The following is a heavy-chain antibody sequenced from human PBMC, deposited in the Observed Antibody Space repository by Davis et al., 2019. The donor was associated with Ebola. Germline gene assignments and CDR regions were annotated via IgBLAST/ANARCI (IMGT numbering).Heavy chain of an antibody. CDR2: MPDDGSKE. CDR1: GFTLGSYG. V-gene: IGHV3-30*03. CDR3: VRDTWNDGQGGFDP. Sequence: PGGSLRLSCVVSGFTLGSYGVHWVRQAPGKGLEWVAVMPDDGSKEYYLDSVKGRFTISRDHSKNTVFLQMNSLRVDDTAVYYCVRDTWNDGQGGFDPWGQGTRVTVFS. D-gene: IGHD1-1*01. J-gene: IGHJ5*02.